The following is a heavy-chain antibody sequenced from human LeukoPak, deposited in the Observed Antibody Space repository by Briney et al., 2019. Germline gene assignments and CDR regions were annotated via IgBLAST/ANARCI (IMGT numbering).Heavy chain of an antibody. CDR2: ICSSSSYI. D-gene: IGHD6-19*01. Sequence: GGSLRLSCAASGFAFSSYSMDWVGRGPGKGREGGASICSSSSYIYYAHSAKGRFTICSDNAKNSLYLQTNSLRAEDTGVYYCARGPTIAVAGHFDYWGQGVLVTVSS. J-gene: IGHJ4*02. CDR3: ARGPTIAVAGHFDY. V-gene: IGHV3-21*01. CDR1: GFAFSSYS.